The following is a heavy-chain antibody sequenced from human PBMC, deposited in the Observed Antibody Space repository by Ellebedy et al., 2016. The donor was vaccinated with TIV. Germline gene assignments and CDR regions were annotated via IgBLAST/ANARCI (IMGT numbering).Heavy chain of an antibody. D-gene: IGHD5-24*01. Sequence: MPSETLSLTCSVSGGSISSRSFSWGWIRQHPGKGLEWIGSITYPESTSYNPSLESRVTISIDTSKNQFSLKLNSVTAADTAIYYCARDRTRDGYTSNYGFYYYVMDAWGQGTTVTVSS. CDR2: ITYPEST. CDR1: GGSISSRSFS. CDR3: ARDRTRDGYTSNYGFYYYVMDA. V-gene: IGHV4-39*07. J-gene: IGHJ6*02.